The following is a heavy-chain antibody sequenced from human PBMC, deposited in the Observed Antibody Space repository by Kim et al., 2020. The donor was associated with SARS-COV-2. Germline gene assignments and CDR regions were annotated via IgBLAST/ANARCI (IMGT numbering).Heavy chain of an antibody. CDR1: GGSISSYY. D-gene: IGHD6-19*01. CDR2: IYYTGST. J-gene: IGHJ4*02. V-gene: IGHV4-59*01. CDR3: SRIGGDSSDWYYFNY. Sequence: SETLSLTCTVSGGSISSYYWSWIRQPPGKGLEWIGYIYYTGSTNYNPSLKSRVTISVDTSKNQSSLKLSSVTAADTAVYYCSRIGGDSSDWYYFNYWVQG.